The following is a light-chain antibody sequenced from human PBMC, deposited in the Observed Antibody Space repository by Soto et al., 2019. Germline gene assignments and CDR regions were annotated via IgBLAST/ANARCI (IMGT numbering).Light chain of an antibody. CDR3: QQYNNWPRT. Sequence: EIVMTQSPATLYVSPGERATISCRASQSVSSNLAGYQQKPGQAPRLLIYGASTRATGISARFSGSGSGTEFTLTISSLQSEDFSVYYCQQYNNWPRTFGQGTKLEIK. CDR2: GAS. J-gene: IGKJ2*01. V-gene: IGKV3-15*01. CDR1: QSVSSN.